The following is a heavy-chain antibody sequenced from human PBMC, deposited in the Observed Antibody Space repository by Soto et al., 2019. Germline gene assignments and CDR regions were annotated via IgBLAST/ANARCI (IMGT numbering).Heavy chain of an antibody. CDR3: ARAGGGSYYDSSGYYPYYYYGMDV. V-gene: IGHV4-34*01. CDR2: INHSGST. Sequence: SETLSLTCAVYGGSFSGYYWSWIRQPPGKGLEWIGEINHSGSTNYNPSLKSRVTISVDTSKNQFSLKLSSVTAADTAVYYCARAGGGSYYDSSGYYPYYYYGMDVWGQGTTVTVSS. D-gene: IGHD3-22*01. CDR1: GGSFSGYY. J-gene: IGHJ6*02.